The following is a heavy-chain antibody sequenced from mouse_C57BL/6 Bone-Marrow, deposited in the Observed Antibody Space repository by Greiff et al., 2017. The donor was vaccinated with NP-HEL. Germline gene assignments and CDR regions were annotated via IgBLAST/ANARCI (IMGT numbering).Heavy chain of an antibody. V-gene: IGHV1-55*01. J-gene: IGHJ2*01. D-gene: IGHD1-1*01. CDR1: GYTFTRYW. CDR2: IYPGSGST. Sequence: QVQLQQSGAELVQPGASVKMSCKASGYTFTRYWITWVKQRPGQGLEWIGDIYPGSGSTNYNEKFKSKATLTVDTSSSTAYMQLSSLTSEDSAVYYCARSNTTGDYWGQGTTLTVSS. CDR3: ARSNTTGDY.